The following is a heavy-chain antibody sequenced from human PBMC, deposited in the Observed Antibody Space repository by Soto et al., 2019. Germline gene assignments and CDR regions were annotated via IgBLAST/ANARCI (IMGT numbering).Heavy chain of an antibody. J-gene: IGHJ4*02. Sequence: ASVKVSCKASGYTFTSYDINWVRQATGQGLEWMGWINPNSGGTNYAQKFQGRVTMTRDTSISTAYMELSRLRSDDTAVYYCARVPALLYYFDYWGQGTLVTVSS. V-gene: IGHV1-2*02. CDR3: ARVPALLYYFDY. CDR1: GYTFTSYD. D-gene: IGHD2-15*01. CDR2: INPNSGGT.